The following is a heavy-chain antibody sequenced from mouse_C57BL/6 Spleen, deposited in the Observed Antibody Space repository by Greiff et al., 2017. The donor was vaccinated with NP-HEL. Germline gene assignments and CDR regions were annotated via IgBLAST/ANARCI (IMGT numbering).Heavy chain of an antibody. J-gene: IGHJ3*01. CDR3: ARSADWAFAY. Sequence: QVQLQQSGAELMKPGASVKLSCKASGYTFTGYWIEWVKQRPGHGLEWIGEILPGSGSTNYTEKFKGKATFTADTSSNTAYMQLSSLTTEDSAIYYCARSADWAFAYWGQGTLVTVSA. V-gene: IGHV1-9*01. CDR2: ILPGSGST. CDR1: GYTFTGYW. D-gene: IGHD4-1*01.